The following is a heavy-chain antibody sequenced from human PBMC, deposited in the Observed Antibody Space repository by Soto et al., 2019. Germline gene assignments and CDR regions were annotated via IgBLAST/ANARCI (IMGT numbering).Heavy chain of an antibody. D-gene: IGHD3-3*01. J-gene: IGHJ4*02. CDR2: INAGNGNT. Sequence: ASVKVSCKASGYTFTSYAMHWVRQAPGQRLEWMGWINAGNGNTKYSQKFQGRVTITRDTSASTAYMELSSLRSEDTAVYYCASGYDFWRGYPYWRQGTLVTVSS. V-gene: IGHV1-3*01. CDR3: ASGYDFWRGYPY. CDR1: GYTFTSYA.